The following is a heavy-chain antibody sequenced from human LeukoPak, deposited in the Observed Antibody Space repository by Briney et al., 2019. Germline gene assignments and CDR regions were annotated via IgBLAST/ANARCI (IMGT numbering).Heavy chain of an antibody. CDR2: ISSSGSTI. Sequence: GGSLRLSCAASGLTFSDYYMSWIRQAPGKGLEWVPYISSSGSTIYYADSVKGRFTISRDNAKNSLYLQMNSLRAEDTAVYYCAREGSSRYYYYYMDVWGKGTTVTVSS. V-gene: IGHV3-11*01. D-gene: IGHD6-13*01. J-gene: IGHJ6*03. CDR3: AREGSSRYYYYYMDV. CDR1: GLTFSDYY.